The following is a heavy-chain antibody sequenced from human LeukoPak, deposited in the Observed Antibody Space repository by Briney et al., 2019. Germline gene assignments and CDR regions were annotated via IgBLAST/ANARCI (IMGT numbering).Heavy chain of an antibody. CDR3: ARGDKFSGDY. CDR2: IHQDGNEK. D-gene: IGHD2-15*01. CDR1: GFTFSTYW. Sequence: QPGGSLRLSCAASGFTFSTYWMSWVRQAPGKGLEWVANIHQDGNEKHYVDSVKGRFTISRDNAKNSLYLQMNSLRAEDTAVYYCARGDKFSGDYWGQGTLVTVSS. V-gene: IGHV3-7*04. J-gene: IGHJ4*02.